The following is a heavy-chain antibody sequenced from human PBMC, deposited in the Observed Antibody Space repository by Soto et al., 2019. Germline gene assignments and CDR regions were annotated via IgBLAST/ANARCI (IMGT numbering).Heavy chain of an antibody. V-gene: IGHV4-34*01. D-gene: IGHD5-12*01. Sequence: KSSETLSLTCAVYGGSFSGYYWSWIRQPPGKGLEWIGEINHSGSTNYNPSLKSRVTISVDTSKNQFSLKLSSVTAADTAVYYCARPPRRGFHYNWFDPWGQGTLVTVSS. CDR1: GGSFSGYY. J-gene: IGHJ5*02. CDR3: ARPPRRGFHYNWFDP. CDR2: INHSGST.